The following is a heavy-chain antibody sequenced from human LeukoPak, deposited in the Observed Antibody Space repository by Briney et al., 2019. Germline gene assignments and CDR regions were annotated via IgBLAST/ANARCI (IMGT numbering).Heavy chain of an antibody. V-gene: IGHV1-2*02. Sequence: AAVKVSCKASGYTFTGYYMHWVRQAPGQGLEWMGWINANSGGTNYAQKFQGRVTMTGDTSISTAYMELSRLRSDDTAVYYCATSPGSGSYYNVKFGYWGQGTLVTVSS. D-gene: IGHD3-10*01. CDR1: GYTFTGYY. J-gene: IGHJ4*02. CDR3: ATSPGSGSYYNVKFGY. CDR2: INANSGGT.